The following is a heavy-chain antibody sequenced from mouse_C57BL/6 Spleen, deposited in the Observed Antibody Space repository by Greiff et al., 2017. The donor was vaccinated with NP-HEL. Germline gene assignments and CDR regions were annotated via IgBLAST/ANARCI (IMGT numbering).Heavy chain of an antibody. CDR1: GFTFSSYA. D-gene: IGHD1-1*01. V-gene: IGHV5-4*01. J-gene: IGHJ4*01. CDR2: ISDGGSYT. CDR3: ARDGHYYGSSYGAMDY. Sequence: EVNVVESGGGLVKPGGSLKLSCAASGFTFSSYAMSWVRQTPEKRLEWVATISDGGSYTYYPDNVKGRFTISRDNAKNNLYLQMSHLKSEDTAMYYCARDGHYYGSSYGAMDYWGQGTSVTVSS.